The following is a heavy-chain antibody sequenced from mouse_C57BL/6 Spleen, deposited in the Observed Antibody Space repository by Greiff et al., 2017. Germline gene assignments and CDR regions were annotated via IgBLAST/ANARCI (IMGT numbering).Heavy chain of an antibody. CDR1: GYAFSSYW. CDR3: ARTGPYYFDY. CDR2: IYPGDGDT. J-gene: IGHJ2*01. V-gene: IGHV1-80*01. D-gene: IGHD4-1*01. Sequence: QVQLQQSGAELVKPGASVKISCTASGYAFSSYWMNWVKQRPGKGLEWIGQIYPGDGDTNYNGKFKGKATLTADKSSSTAYMQLSSLTYEDSAVYFCARTGPYYFDYWGKGTTLTVSS.